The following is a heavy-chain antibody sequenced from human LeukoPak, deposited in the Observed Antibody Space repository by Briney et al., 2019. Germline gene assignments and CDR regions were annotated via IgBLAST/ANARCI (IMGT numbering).Heavy chain of an antibody. D-gene: IGHD5-12*01. CDR2: ISGSGGST. V-gene: IGHV3-23*01. Sequence: PGGSLRLSCAASGFTFSSYAMSWVRQAPGKGLEWVSAISGSGGSTYYADSVKGRFTISRDNSKNTLYLQMNSLRAEDTAVYYCAKDGSFNSGYDRIRPDYWGQGTLVTVSS. CDR1: GFTFSSYA. CDR3: AKDGSFNSGYDRIRPDY. J-gene: IGHJ4*02.